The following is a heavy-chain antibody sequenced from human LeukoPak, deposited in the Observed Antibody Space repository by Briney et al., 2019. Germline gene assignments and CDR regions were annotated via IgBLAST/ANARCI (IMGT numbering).Heavy chain of an antibody. CDR2: INPSGGST. V-gene: IGHV1-46*01. CDR3: ARSPTYYDFLDY. J-gene: IGHJ4*02. CDR1: GYTFTSYY. Sequence: GASVKVSCKASGYTFTSYYMHWVRQAPGQGLEWMGIINPSGGSTSYAQKFQGRVTITADESTSTAYMELSSLRSEDTAVYYCARSPTYYDFLDYWGQGTLVTVSS. D-gene: IGHD3-3*01.